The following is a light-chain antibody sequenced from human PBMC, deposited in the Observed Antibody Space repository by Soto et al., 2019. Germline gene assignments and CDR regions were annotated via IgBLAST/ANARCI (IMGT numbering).Light chain of an antibody. Sequence: EMVLTQSPGTLSLSPGERATLSCRSSQSVSNNYLAWYQQKPGQAPRLLIYDASSRATGIPDRFSGGGSGTEFTLTICSLQPEDFAVYYCQQCGSSPWTFGQGTKVDIK. CDR2: DAS. V-gene: IGKV3-20*01. J-gene: IGKJ1*01. CDR1: QSVSNNY. CDR3: QQCGSSPWT.